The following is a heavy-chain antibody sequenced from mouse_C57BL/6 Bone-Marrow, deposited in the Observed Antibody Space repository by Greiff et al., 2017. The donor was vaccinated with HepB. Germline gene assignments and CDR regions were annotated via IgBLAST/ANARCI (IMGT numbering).Heavy chain of an antibody. CDR1: GFNIKDDY. CDR2: IDPENGDT. CDR3: TTVYGFDD. J-gene: IGHJ2*01. V-gene: IGHV14-4*01. D-gene: IGHD1-1*01. Sequence: VQLQQSGAELVRPGASVKLSCTASGFNIKDDYMHWVKQRPEQGLEWIGWIDPENGDTEYASKFQGKATITADTSSNTAYLQLSSLTSEDTAVYYCTTVYGFDDWGQGTTLTVSS.